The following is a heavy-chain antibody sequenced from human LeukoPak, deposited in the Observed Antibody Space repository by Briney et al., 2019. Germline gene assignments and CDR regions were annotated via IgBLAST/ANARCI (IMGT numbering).Heavy chain of an antibody. CDR3: ARGALTGPDY. CDR2: ISYDGDKK. CDR1: GFTFSSYA. V-gene: IGHV3-30-3*01. Sequence: PGGSLRLSCAASGFTFSSYAIHWVRQAPGKRLEWVALISYDGDKKYYADSVKGRFTISRDNSKNTVYLQMNSLRAEDTAVYYCARGALTGPDYWGQGTLVTVSS. J-gene: IGHJ4*02. D-gene: IGHD3-10*01.